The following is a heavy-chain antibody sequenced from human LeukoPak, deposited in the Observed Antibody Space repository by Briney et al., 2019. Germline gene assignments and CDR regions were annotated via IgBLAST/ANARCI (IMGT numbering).Heavy chain of an antibody. J-gene: IGHJ4*02. V-gene: IGHV3-53*01. D-gene: IGHD2-2*01. CDR1: GFTVSSNY. Sequence: GGSLRLSCAASGFTVSSNYMSWVRQAPGKGLEWVSVIYSGGSTYYADSVKGRFTISRDNSKNTVFLQMNSLRGEDTAVYYCANGAHPDSSHYYFDYWGQGALVTVSS. CDR3: ANGAHPDSSHYYFDY. CDR2: IYSGGST.